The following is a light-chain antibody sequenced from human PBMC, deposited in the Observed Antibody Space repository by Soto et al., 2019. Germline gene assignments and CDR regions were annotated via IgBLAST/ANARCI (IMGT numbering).Light chain of an antibody. J-gene: IGLJ3*02. CDR2: EGN. CDR3: QSYGSSNFWV. CDR1: SGSIASNY. Sequence: NFILTQPHSVSESPGKTVTISCTRTSGSIASNYVHWYQQRPGSSPTTVIYEGNHRPSGVPDRFSGSIDSSSNSASLTLSGLKTEDEADYYCQSYGSSNFWVFGGGTKLTVL. V-gene: IGLV6-57*01.